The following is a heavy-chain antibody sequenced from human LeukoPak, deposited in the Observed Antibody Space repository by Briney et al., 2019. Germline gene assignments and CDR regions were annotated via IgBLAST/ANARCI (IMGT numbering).Heavy chain of an antibody. CDR3: ARGYNYVNDFDY. Sequence: PGGSLRLSCAASGFTFSRFWMHWVRQAPGKGLVWVSRINTDASNTIYADSVKGRFTISRDNAKNTLYLQMNSLRVEDTAVYYCARGYNYVNDFDYWGQGTLVSVSS. CDR1: GFTFSRFW. CDR2: INTDASNT. D-gene: IGHD5-18*01. J-gene: IGHJ4*02. V-gene: IGHV3-74*01.